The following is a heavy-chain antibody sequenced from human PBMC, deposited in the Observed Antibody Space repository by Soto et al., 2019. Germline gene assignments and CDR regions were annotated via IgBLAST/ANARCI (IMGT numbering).Heavy chain of an antibody. CDR2: IYYSGST. CDR3: ARGAHSSSWDTPFFDY. D-gene: IGHD6-13*01. Sequence: SETLSLTCTVSGGSISSGGYYWSWIRQHPGKGLEWIGYIYYSGSTYYNPSLKSRVTISVDTSKNQFSLKLSSVTAADTAVYYCARGAHSSSWDTPFFDYWGQGTLVTVSS. V-gene: IGHV4-31*03. CDR1: GGSISSGGYY. J-gene: IGHJ4*02.